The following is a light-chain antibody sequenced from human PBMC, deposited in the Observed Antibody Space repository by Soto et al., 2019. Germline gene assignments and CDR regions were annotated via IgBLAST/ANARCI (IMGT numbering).Light chain of an antibody. CDR1: QSVSSN. J-gene: IGKJ3*01. Sequence: EIVMTQSPATLSVSPGERATLSCRASQSVSSNLAWHQQKPGQAPRLLIYGASTRATGIPARFSGSGSGTEFTLTISSLRSEDFSVYYCQQSYSTLFTFGPGTKVEIK. V-gene: IGKV3-15*01. CDR2: GAS. CDR3: QQSYSTLFT.